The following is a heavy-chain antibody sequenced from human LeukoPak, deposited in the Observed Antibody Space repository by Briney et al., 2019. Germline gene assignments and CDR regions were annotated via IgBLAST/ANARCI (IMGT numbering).Heavy chain of an antibody. CDR1: GFTFSDYY. CDR2: ISSSGSTI. CDR3: AKDRLRYSGSYRDY. J-gene: IGHJ4*02. D-gene: IGHD1-26*01. V-gene: IGHV3-11*01. Sequence: GGSLRLSCAASGFTFSDYYMSWIRQAPGKGLEWVSYISSSGSTIYYADSVKGRFTISRDNSKNTLYLQMNSLRAEDTAVYYCAKDRLRYSGSYRDYWGQGTLVTVSS.